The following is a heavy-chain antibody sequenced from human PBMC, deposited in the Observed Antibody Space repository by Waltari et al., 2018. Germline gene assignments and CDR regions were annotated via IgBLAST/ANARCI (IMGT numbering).Heavy chain of an antibody. V-gene: IGHV4-38-2*01. J-gene: IGHJ4*02. CDR2: IYHSGRT. CDR1: GYSISSGYY. Sequence: QVQLQESGPGLVKPSETLSLTCAVSGYSISSGYYWGWIRQPPGKGLEWIGSIYHSGRTYYNPSLKSRVTISVDTSKNQFSLKLSSVTAADTAVYYCARQDYGSGSYFDYWGQGTLVTVSS. D-gene: IGHD3-10*01. CDR3: ARQDYGSGSYFDY.